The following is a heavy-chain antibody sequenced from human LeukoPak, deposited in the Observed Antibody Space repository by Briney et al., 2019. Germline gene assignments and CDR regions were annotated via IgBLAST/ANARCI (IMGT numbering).Heavy chain of an antibody. CDR1: GYTFSGYY. Sequence: ASVKVSCKASGYTFSGYYMHWVRQAPGQGLEWMGIINPSGGSTSYAQKFQGRVTMTRDTSTSTVYMELSSLRSEDTAVYYCARERTGNSDSSGHYDYWGQGTLVTVSS. CDR3: ARERTGNSDSSGHYDY. J-gene: IGHJ4*02. D-gene: IGHD3-22*01. V-gene: IGHV1-46*01. CDR2: INPSGGST.